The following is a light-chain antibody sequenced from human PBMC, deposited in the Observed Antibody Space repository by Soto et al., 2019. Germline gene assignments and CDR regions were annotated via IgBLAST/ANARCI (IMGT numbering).Light chain of an antibody. Sequence: QLVLTQSPSASASLGAAVKLTCTLSSGHSSYAIAWHQQQPEKGPRYLMKLNSDGTHSKGDGIPDRFSGSSSGAERYLTSSRLQSEDEADYCCQTWGTGIYVFGGGTQLTVL. CDR3: QTWGTGIYV. CDR2: LNSDGTH. CDR1: SGHSSYA. V-gene: IGLV4-69*01. J-gene: IGLJ7*01.